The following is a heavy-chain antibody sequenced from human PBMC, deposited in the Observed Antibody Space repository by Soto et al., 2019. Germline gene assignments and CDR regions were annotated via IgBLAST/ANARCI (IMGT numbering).Heavy chain of an antibody. D-gene: IGHD2-2*01. CDR3: ARALVVPASYYYGMDV. J-gene: IGHJ6*02. CDR1: GYTFTSYA. Sequence: ASVKVSCKASGYTFTSYAMHWVRQAPGQRLEWMGWINAGNGNTKYAQKFQGRVTITRDTSTSTVYMELSSLRSEDTAVYYCARALVVPASYYYGMDVWGQGTTVTVSS. CDR2: INAGNGNT. V-gene: IGHV1-3*01.